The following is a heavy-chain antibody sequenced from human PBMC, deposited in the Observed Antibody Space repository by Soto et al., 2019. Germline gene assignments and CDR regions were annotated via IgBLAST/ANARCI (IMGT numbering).Heavy chain of an antibody. J-gene: IGHJ4*02. CDR3: ACNSGSYSRPHY. D-gene: IGHD1-26*01. Sequence: SVKVSCKASGYTFTSYGISWVRQAPGQGLEWMGWITAYDGNTDYAQKFQGRVTMTTDTSTSTAYMELRSLRSDDTAVYYCACNSGSYSRPHYWGQGTLVTVSS. CDR1: GYTFTSYG. CDR2: ITAYDGNT. V-gene: IGHV1-18*01.